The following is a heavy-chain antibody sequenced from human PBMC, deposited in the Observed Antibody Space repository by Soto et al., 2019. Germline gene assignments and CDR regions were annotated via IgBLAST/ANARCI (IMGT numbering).Heavy chain of an antibody. Sequence: GGSLRLSCAASGFTFSSYSMNWVRQAPGKGLEWVSYISSSSSTIYYADSVKGRFTISRDNAKNSLYLQMNSLRAEDTAVYYCARAAATIPYAFDIWGQGTMVTVSS. D-gene: IGHD5-12*01. CDR3: ARAAATIPYAFDI. CDR1: GFTFSSYS. J-gene: IGHJ3*02. V-gene: IGHV3-48*01. CDR2: ISSSSSTI.